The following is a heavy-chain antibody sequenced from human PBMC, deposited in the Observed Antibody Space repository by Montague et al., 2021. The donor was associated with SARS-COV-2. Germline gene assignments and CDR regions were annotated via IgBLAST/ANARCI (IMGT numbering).Heavy chain of an antibody. CDR3: ARDPNWGAH. J-gene: IGHJ4*02. CDR1: GFSFSTFW. D-gene: IGHD7-27*01. V-gene: IGHV3-7*05. CDR2: TKPDGSDK. Sequence: SLRLSCAASGFSFSTFWMTWVRQDPGKGLEWVASTKPDGSDKYYVESVKGRFTISRDNARNSLYLQLNNLRAEDTAVYYCARDPNWGAHWGQGNLVTVSS.